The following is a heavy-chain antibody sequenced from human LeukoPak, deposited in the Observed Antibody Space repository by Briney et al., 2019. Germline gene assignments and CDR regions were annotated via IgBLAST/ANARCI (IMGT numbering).Heavy chain of an antibody. CDR1: VFTFSSHS. J-gene: IGHJ6*02. D-gene: IGHD3-16*01. V-gene: IGHV3-23*01. Sequence: GGCLRLSCAASVFTFSSHSMSWVRQAPGKGLEWVSTISGGGGSSYYADSVKGRFTISRDNSKNTLYLQMSNLRAEDTAVYFCARGGGLDVWGQGATVTVSS. CDR3: ARGGGLDV. CDR2: ISGGGGSS.